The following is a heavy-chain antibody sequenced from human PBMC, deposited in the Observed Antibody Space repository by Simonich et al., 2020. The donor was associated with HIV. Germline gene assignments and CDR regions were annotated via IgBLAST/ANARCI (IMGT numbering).Heavy chain of an antibody. J-gene: IGHJ3*02. V-gene: IGHV4-34*01. CDR1: GGSFSGYY. CDR2: IKHSGST. CDR3: ARERAAVVRRVGAFDI. D-gene: IGHD6-19*01. Sequence: QVQLQQWGAGLLKPSETLSLTCAVYGGSFSGYYWSWTRQPPGRGLEWMGEIKHSGSTNYNPSLKSRVTISVDTSKNQFSLKLSSVTAADTAVYYCARERAAVVRRVGAFDIWGQGTMVTVSS.